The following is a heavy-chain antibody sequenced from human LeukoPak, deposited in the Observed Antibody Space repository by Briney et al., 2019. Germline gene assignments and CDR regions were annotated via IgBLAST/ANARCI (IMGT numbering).Heavy chain of an antibody. CDR2: INHTGDT. V-gene: IGHV4-34*01. CDR3: ARGNNNNGWMRKATAY. Sequence: SETLSLTCGDYGGSFSGYYWSWSRQPPGKGLEWIGEINHTGDTNYNPSLKSRVTMSVDTSKKQFSLNLSSVTAADTAVYYFARGNNNNGWMRKATAYWGQGTKVTVSS. CDR1: GGSFSGYY. D-gene: IGHD6-19*01. J-gene: IGHJ4*02.